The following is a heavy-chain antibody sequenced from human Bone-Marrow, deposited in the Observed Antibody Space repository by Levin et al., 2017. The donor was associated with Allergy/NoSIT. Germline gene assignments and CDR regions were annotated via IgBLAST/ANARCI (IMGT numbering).Heavy chain of an antibody. Sequence: GGSLRLSCTASGFTFTSYAMHWVRQAPGKGLEWVSLISFDGFNDYYADSVKGRFSISRDTSKGTVYLQMNSLRSEDTAVYYCAREKYVATRSGDGVDVWGQGTTVTVSS. J-gene: IGHJ6*02. CDR1: GFTFTSYA. V-gene: IGHV3-30*04. CDR2: ISFDGFND. D-gene: IGHD6-25*01. CDR3: AREKYVATRSGDGVDV.